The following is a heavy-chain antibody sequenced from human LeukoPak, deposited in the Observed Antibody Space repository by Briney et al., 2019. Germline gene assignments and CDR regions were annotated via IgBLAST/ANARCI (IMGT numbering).Heavy chain of an antibody. J-gene: IGHJ4*02. D-gene: IGHD6-13*01. CDR2: ISGSGGST. V-gene: IGHV3-23*01. CDR1: GFTFSSYA. Sequence: SGGSLRLSCAASGFTFSSYAMSWVRQAPGKGLEWVSAISGSGGSTYYADSVKGRFTISRDNSKNTLYLQMNGLRAEDTAVYYCAKDSRDSSSWVDYWGQGTLVTVSS. CDR3: AKDSRDSSSWVDY.